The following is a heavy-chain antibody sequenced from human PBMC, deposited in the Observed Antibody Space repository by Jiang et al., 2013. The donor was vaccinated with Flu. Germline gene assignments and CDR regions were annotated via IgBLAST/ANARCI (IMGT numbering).Heavy chain of an antibody. CDR1: GGSISSYY. V-gene: IGHV4-59*01. CDR3: ARAAAGTPGAFDI. D-gene: IGHD6-13*01. Sequence: GSGLVKPSETLSLTCTVSGGSISSYYWSWIRQPPGKGLEWIGYIYYSGSTNYNPSLKSRVTISVDTSKNQFSLKLSSVTAADTAVYYCARAAAGTPGAFDIWGQGTMVTVSS. J-gene: IGHJ3*02. CDR2: IYYSGST.